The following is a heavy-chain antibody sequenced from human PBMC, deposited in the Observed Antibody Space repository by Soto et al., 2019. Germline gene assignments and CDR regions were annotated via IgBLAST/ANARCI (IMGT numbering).Heavy chain of an antibody. Sequence: QAQLQESGPGLVKPSETLSLTCTVSGGSISSYYWSWIRQPPGKGLEWIGYIYYSGRTDYNPSLKSRVTISVDTSKNQFSLELSSVTAADTAVYYCARGHSSGWIDAFDIWGQGTMVTVSS. D-gene: IGHD6-19*01. CDR1: GGSISSYY. CDR2: IYYSGRT. V-gene: IGHV4-59*01. J-gene: IGHJ3*02. CDR3: ARGHSSGWIDAFDI.